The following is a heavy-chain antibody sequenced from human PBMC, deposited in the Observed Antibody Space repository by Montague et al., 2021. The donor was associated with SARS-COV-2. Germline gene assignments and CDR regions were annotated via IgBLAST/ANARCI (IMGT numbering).Heavy chain of an antibody. CDR3: ARDSIAAAGTDY. CDR1: NGSFSSFY. J-gene: IGHJ4*02. V-gene: IGHV4-34*01. Sequence: SETRSLTCAVFNGSFSSFYWNWIRQPPGKGLEWIGEINHSGSTNYNPSLKSRVTISVDTSKNQFSLKLSSVTAADTAVYYCARDSIAAAGTDYWGQGTLVTVSS. D-gene: IGHD6-13*01. CDR2: INHSGST.